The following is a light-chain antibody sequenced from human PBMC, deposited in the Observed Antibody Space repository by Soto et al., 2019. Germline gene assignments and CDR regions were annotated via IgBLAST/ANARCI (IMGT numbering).Light chain of an antibody. J-gene: IGKJ5*01. CDR2: AAS. CDR1: QTISSW. V-gene: IGKV1-5*01. CDR3: QQHNSFSIT. Sequence: DIQMTQSRSTLSGSVGDRVTITVGASQTISSWLSLYQQKPGKAPKGLIYAASSLQAGVPLRFSGSESGTEFTLTINSLQADDFATYYCQQHNSFSITFGQGTRLEIK.